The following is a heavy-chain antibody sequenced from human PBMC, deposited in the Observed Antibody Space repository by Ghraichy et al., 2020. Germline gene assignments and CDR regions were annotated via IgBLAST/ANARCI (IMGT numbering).Heavy chain of an antibody. CDR1: GGSISSYY. V-gene: IGHV4-59*08. D-gene: IGHD3-22*01. J-gene: IGHJ6*02. CDR2: IYYSGST. Sequence: SQTLSLTCTVSGGSISSYYWSWIRQPPGKGLEWIGYIYYSGSTNYNPSLKSRVTISVDTSKNQFSLKLSSVTAADTAVYYCARLAIHYDSTGYYYYYGMDVWGQGTTVSVSS. CDR3: ARLAIHYDSTGYYYYYGMDV.